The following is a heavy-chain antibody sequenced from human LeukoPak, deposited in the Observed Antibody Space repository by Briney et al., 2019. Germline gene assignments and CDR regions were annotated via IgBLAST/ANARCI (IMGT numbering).Heavy chain of an antibody. Sequence: GGSLRLSCAASGFTFSSYAMSWVRQAPGKGLEWVSAISGSGGSTYYADSVKGRFTISRDNSKNTLYLQMNSLRAEDTAVYYCAKEGGLFGGGWYPFDYWGQGTLVTVSS. CDR3: AKEGGLFGGGWYPFDY. CDR1: GFTFSSYA. D-gene: IGHD6-19*01. J-gene: IGHJ4*02. CDR2: ISGSGGST. V-gene: IGHV3-23*01.